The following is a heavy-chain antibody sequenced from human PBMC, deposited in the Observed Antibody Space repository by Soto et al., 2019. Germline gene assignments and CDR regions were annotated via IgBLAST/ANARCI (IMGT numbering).Heavy chain of an antibody. D-gene: IGHD3-22*01. CDR3: VKFMYYYDRSGYYAGQGDC. J-gene: IGHJ4*02. Sequence: PGGSLRLSCGVSGITLSNYAMSWVRQVPGKGLEWVSEISGGGETTNYADSVKGRFTISRDNSKNTLYLQMNSLRAEDTALYYCVKFMYYYDRSGYYAGQGDCWGQGTLVTVSS. V-gene: IGHV3-23*01. CDR2: ISGGGETT. CDR1: GITLSNYA.